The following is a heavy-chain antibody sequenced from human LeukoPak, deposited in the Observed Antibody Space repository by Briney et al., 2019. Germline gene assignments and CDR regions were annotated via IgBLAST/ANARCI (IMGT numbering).Heavy chain of an antibody. D-gene: IGHD3-16*01. CDR3: ARDWGVTPAY. CDR2: ISSSSSYI. Sequence: GGSLRLSCAASGFTFSSYSMNCVRPAPGKGLEWVSSISSSSSYIYYADSVKGRFTISRDNDKNSLYLQMNSLRAEDTAVYYCARDWGVTPAYCGQGTLVTVSS. J-gene: IGHJ4*02. V-gene: IGHV3-21*01. CDR1: GFTFSSYS.